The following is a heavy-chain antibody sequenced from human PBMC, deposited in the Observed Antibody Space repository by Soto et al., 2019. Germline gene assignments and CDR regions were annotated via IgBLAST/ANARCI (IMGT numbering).Heavy chain of an antibody. J-gene: IGHJ5*02. Sequence: GGSLRLSCAASGFTFSSYAMSWVRQAPGKGLEWVSAISGGDGYTYYSDSMEGRFTVSRDNSKNTLYLQVNSLRVEDTAIYYCAKGRNYGDYAWFDPWGQGTLVTVSS. CDR1: GFTFSSYA. D-gene: IGHD4-17*01. CDR3: AKGRNYGDYAWFDP. V-gene: IGHV3-23*01. CDR2: ISGGDGYT.